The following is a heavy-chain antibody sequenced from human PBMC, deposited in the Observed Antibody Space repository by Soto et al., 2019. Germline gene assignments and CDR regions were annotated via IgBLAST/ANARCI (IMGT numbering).Heavy chain of an antibody. D-gene: IGHD2-2*01. J-gene: IGHJ4*02. Sequence: ESGGGVVQPGRSLRLSCAASGFTFSSYAMHWVRQAPGKGLEWVAVISYDGSNKYYADSVKGRFTISRDNSKNTLYLQMNSPRAEDTAVYYCARKEGYCSSTSCSYYFDYWGQGTLVTVSS. V-gene: IGHV3-30-3*01. CDR1: GFTFSSYA. CDR2: ISYDGSNK. CDR3: ARKEGYCSSTSCSYYFDY.